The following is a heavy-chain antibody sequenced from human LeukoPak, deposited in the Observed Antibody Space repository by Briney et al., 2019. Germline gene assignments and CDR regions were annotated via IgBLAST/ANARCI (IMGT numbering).Heavy chain of an antibody. CDR3: ARLGTAPFDY. CDR1: SGSISSGDYY. CDR2: ISYTGTT. D-gene: IGHD2-21*02. V-gene: IGHV4-30-4*08. J-gene: IGHJ4*02. Sequence: SQTLSLTCTVSSGSISSGDYYWSWIRQPPGKGLEWIGYISYTGTTYYNPSLKSRVTISEDTSKNLFSLKLNSVTAADTAVYYCARLGTAPFDYWGQGTLVTVAS.